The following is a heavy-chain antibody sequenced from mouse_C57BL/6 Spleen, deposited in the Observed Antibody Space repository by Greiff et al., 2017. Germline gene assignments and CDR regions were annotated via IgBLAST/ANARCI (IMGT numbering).Heavy chain of an antibody. CDR3: ARDRGLLGYFDV. Sequence: EVQVVESEGGLVQPGSSMKLSCTASGFTFSDYYMAWVRQVPEKGLEWVANINYDGSSTYYLDSLKSRFIISRDNAKNILYLQMSSLKSEDTATYYCARDRGLLGYFDVWGTGTTVTVSS. CDR2: INYDGSST. CDR1: GFTFSDYY. J-gene: IGHJ1*03. V-gene: IGHV5-16*01. D-gene: IGHD1-1*01.